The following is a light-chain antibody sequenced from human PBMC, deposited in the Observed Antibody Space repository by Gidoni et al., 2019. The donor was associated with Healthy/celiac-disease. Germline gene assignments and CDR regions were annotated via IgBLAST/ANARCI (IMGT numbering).Light chain of an antibody. V-gene: IGKV3-20*01. CDR2: GAS. CDR3: QQYGSSPLT. J-gene: IGKJ4*01. CDR1: QSVSSSY. Sequence: EIVLPQSPGTLSLSPGERATLSCRASQSVSSSYLAWYQQKPGPAPRLLIYGASSRATGIPDRFSGSGSGTDFTLTISRLEPEDFAVYYCQQYGSSPLTFGGXTKVEIK.